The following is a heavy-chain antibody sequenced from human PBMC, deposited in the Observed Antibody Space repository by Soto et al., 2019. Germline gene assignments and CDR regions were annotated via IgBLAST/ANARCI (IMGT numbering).Heavy chain of an antibody. D-gene: IGHD3-10*01. CDR1: SGSISSSNW. Sequence: QVQLQESGPGLVKPSGTLSLTCAVSSGSISSSNWWSWVRQPPGKGLEWIGEIYHSGSTNYNPSLMSRVTISVDKSKNQFSLKRSSVTAADKPVYYCARRGVIDNWFDPWGQGTLVTVSS. CDR2: IYHSGST. J-gene: IGHJ5*02. CDR3: ARRGVIDNWFDP. V-gene: IGHV4-4*02.